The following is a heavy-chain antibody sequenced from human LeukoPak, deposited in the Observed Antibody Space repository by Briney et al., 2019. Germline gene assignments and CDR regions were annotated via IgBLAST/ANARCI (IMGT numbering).Heavy chain of an antibody. Sequence: SETLSLTCTVSGASISGYYWTWIRQPPAKGLEWIGHIDYTGSTNYNSSLESRVTISVDTSKTQFSLKLRYVTAADTAVYYCARTASAVTTAIDYWGQGTLVTVSS. CDR2: IDYTGST. CDR1: GASISGYY. CDR3: ARTASAVTTAIDY. D-gene: IGHD4-17*01. J-gene: IGHJ4*02. V-gene: IGHV4-59*01.